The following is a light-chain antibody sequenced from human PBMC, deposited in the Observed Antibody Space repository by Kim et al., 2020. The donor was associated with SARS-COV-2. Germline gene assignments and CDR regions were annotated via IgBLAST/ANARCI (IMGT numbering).Light chain of an antibody. CDR2: GAS. CDR1: QSVSSN. J-gene: IGKJ2*01. CDR3: QEYNNWPPRP. V-gene: IGKV3-15*01. Sequence: EIVMTQSPATLSVSPGERATLSCRASQSVSSNLAWYQQKPGQAPRLLIYGASTRATGIPARFSGSGSGTEFTLTISSLQSEDFAVYYCQEYNNWPPRPFGQGTKLEI.